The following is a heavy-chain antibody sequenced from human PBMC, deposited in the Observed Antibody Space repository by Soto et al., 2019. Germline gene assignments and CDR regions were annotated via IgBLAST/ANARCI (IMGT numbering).Heavy chain of an antibody. CDR1: GYTFRNYG. Sequence: QVQLVQSGAEVQKPGASVKVSCKASGYTFRNYGISWVRQAPGQGLEWMGWMIPYNGNTHYAQNFKGRVTMTTDTSTNTASMELTSLKADDTAVYYCARDPSPQQLVPNWFDSWGQGTLVTVSS. CDR2: MIPYNGNT. CDR3: ARDPSPQQLVPNWFDS. D-gene: IGHD6-13*01. J-gene: IGHJ5*01. V-gene: IGHV1-18*01.